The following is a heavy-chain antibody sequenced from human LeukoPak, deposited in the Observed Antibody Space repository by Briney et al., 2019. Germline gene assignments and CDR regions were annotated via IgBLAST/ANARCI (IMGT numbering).Heavy chain of an antibody. CDR2: ISAYNGNT. CDR1: GYTFTSYG. V-gene: IGHV1-18*01. J-gene: IGHJ4*02. Sequence: ASVKVSCKASGYTFTSYGISWVRQAPGQGLEWMGWISAYNGNTNYAQKLQGRVTMTTDTSTSTAYMELRSLRSDDTAVYYCARRAASGGWHLPAWGHQFDYWGQGTLVTVSS. D-gene: IGHD6-19*01. CDR3: ARRAASGGWHLPAWGHQFDY.